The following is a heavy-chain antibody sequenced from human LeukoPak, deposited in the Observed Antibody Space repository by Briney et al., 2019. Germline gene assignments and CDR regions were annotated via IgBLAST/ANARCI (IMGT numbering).Heavy chain of an antibody. CDR1: GGSMSKSY. Sequence: SETLSLTCTVSGGSMSKSYWNWIRQPPGKGLEWIGYIYSSGSTNYNPSLKSRVTISLDTSRTQSSLELTSATAADTAVYYYARGQTYLDYFDYWGQGTVVTVSS. J-gene: IGHJ4*02. CDR2: IYSSGST. CDR3: ARGQTYLDYFDY. D-gene: IGHD2/OR15-2a*01. V-gene: IGHV4-59*01.